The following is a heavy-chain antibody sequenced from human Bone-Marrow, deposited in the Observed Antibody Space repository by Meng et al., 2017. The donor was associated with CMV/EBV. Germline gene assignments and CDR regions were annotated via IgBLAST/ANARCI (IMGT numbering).Heavy chain of an antibody. CDR1: GGSISSGGYY. D-gene: IGHD4-17*01. V-gene: IGHV4-31*03. Sequence: SCTVSGGSISSGGYYWSWIRQHPGKGLEWIGYIYYSGSTYYNPSLKSRVTISVDTSKNQFSLKLSSVTAADTAVYYCAREGTTLSPYYYYGMDVWGQGTTVTVSS. CDR3: AREGTTLSPYYYYGMDV. J-gene: IGHJ6*02. CDR2: IYYSGST.